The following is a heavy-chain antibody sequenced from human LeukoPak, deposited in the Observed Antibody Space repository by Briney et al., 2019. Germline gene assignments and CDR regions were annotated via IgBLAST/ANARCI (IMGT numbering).Heavy chain of an antibody. Sequence: GGSLRLSCAASGFTFSSYSMNWVRQAPGKGLEWVSYISSSGSTVYYADSVKGRFTISRDNAKNSLYLQMNSLRAEDTAVYYCARYWSDAFDIWGQGTMVTVSS. D-gene: IGHD2-8*02. CDR1: GFTFSSYS. CDR2: ISSSGSTV. V-gene: IGHV3-48*04. CDR3: ARYWSDAFDI. J-gene: IGHJ3*02.